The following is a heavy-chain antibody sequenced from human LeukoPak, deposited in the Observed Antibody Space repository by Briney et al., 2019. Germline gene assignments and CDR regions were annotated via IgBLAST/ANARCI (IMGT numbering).Heavy chain of an antibody. V-gene: IGHV3-23*01. J-gene: IGHJ4*02. Sequence: GGSLRLSCAASGFTFSSYAMSWVRQAPGKGLERVSAISGSGGSTYYADSVKGRFTISRDSSKNTLYLQMNSLRAEDTAVYYCAKDPDYGGIFWGQGTLVTVSS. CDR3: AKDPDYGGIF. CDR2: ISGSGGST. D-gene: IGHD4-23*01. CDR1: GFTFSSYA.